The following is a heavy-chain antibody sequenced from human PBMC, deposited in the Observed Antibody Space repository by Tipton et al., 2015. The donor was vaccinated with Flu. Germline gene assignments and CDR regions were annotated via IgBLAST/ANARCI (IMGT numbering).Heavy chain of an antibody. J-gene: IGHJ4*02. D-gene: IGHD3-10*01. CDR3: ARGSGSGTFMIFDL. CDR2: IYTSGST. V-gene: IGHV4-39*07. Sequence: TLSLTCTVSGDAISSSLYYWGWIRQPPGEGLEWIGSIYTSGSTNYNPSLKSRLTMSVDASKQQFSLKLSSVTAADTAVYYCARGSGSGTFMIFDLWGQGTLVTVSS. CDR1: GDAISSSLYY.